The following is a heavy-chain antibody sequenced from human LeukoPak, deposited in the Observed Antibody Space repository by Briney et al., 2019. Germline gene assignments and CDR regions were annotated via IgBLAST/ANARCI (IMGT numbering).Heavy chain of an antibody. Sequence: SETLSLTCTVSAGSIRNYYWSCIRQPPGKGLEWIGYIYYSGSTNYNPSLKSRVTISVDTSKNQFSLKLSSVTAADTAVYYFARRDLITGTTDYWGQGTLVTVSS. V-gene: IGHV4-59*01. J-gene: IGHJ4*02. D-gene: IGHD1-7*01. CDR1: AGSIRNYY. CDR2: IYYSGST. CDR3: ARRDLITGTTDY.